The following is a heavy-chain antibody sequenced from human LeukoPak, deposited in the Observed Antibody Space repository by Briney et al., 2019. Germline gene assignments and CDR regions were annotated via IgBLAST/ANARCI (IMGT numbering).Heavy chain of an antibody. Sequence: SETLSLTCTVSGGSISSYYWSWIRQPAGKGLEWIGRTYTSGSTNYNPSLKSRVTMSVDTSKNQFSLKLSSVTAADTAVYYCARDEPSGWYMDYWGQGTLVTVSS. D-gene: IGHD6-19*01. CDR3: ARDEPSGWYMDY. J-gene: IGHJ4*02. CDR1: GGSISSYY. V-gene: IGHV4-4*07. CDR2: TYTSGST.